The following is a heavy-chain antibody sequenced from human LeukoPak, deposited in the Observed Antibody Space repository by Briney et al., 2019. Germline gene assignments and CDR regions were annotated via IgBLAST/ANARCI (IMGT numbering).Heavy chain of an antibody. J-gene: IGHJ4*02. V-gene: IGHV3-74*03. CDR1: GFTFSSYW. D-gene: IGHD3-3*01. CDR3: TFSFWSGYSDF. Sequence: PGGSLRLSCAASGFTFSSYWMHWVRQVPGKGLVWVSRIKSDGSSATYADSVKGRFTISRDNAKNTLYLQMDSLRAEDTAVYYCTFSFWSGYSDFWGQGTLVTVSS. CDR2: IKSDGSSA.